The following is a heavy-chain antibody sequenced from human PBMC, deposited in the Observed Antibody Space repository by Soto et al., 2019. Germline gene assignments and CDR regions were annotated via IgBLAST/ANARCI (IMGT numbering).Heavy chain of an antibody. CDR3: ARGRPYGDYVFAPLGWFDP. CDR2: IYYSGST. J-gene: IGHJ5*02. CDR1: GGSISSYY. V-gene: IGHV4-59*01. Sequence: ASETLSLTCTVSGGSISSYYWSWIRQPPGKGLEWIGYIYYSGSTNYNPSLKSRVTISVDTSKNQFSLKLSSVTAADTAVYYCARGRPYGDYVFAPLGWFDPWGQGTLVTVSS. D-gene: IGHD4-17*01.